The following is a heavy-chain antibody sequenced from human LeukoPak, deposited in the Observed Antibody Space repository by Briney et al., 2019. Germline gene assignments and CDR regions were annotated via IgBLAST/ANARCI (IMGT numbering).Heavy chain of an antibody. V-gene: IGHV5-10-1*01. CDR3: ATHREYDILPGYFYFDC. D-gene: IGHD3-9*01. Sequence: GESLRISFKGSGYSFTSYWISWVRQMPGKGLEWGGRIDPSDSYTNYSPSFQGHVTISADKSISTAYLQWSSLKASDTAMYYCATHREYDILPGYFYFDCWGQGTLVTVYS. J-gene: IGHJ4*02. CDR1: GYSFTSYW. CDR2: IDPSDSYT.